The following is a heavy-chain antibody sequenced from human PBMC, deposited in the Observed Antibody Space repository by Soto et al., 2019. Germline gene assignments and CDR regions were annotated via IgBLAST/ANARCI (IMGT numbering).Heavy chain of an antibody. CDR2: IYSGGST. V-gene: IGHV3-66*01. Sequence: GGSLRLSCAASGFTVSINYMSWVRQAPGKGLEWVSVIYSGGSTYYADSVKGRFTISRDNAKNSLYLQMNSLRAEDTAVYYCARYDSSGYYWPYYYYGMDLWGQGTTVTVSS. CDR3: ARYDSSGYYWPYYYYGMDL. CDR1: GFTVSINY. J-gene: IGHJ6*02. D-gene: IGHD3-22*01.